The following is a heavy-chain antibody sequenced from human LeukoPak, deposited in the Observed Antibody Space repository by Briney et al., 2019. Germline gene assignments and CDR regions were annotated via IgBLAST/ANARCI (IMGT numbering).Heavy chain of an antibody. CDR2: IRSKVYGGTP. CDR3: TRDQTPYY. V-gene: IGHV3-49*04. J-gene: IGHJ4*02. Sequence: GGSLRLSCTASGFTFGDYAMTWVRQAPGKGLEWVGFIRSKVYGGTPEYAASVKGRFTISRDDSKGIAYLQINSLKTEDTAVYYCTRDQTPYYWGQGTLVTVSS. CDR1: GFTFGDYA.